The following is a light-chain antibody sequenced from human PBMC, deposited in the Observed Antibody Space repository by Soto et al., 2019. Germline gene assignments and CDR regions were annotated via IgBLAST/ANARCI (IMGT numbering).Light chain of an antibody. J-gene: IGKJ2*01. V-gene: IGKV1-5*01. CDR3: KQYKCYSFT. Sequence: DIQMTQSPSILSASVGDRVTITCRASQSISNWLAWYQQKPGRAPKVLIYDASSLQSGVPSRVSGSGSWTEFTVKFRSLKPDDSATYSCKQYKCYSFTFGQGTNLEI. CDR1: QSISNW. CDR2: DAS.